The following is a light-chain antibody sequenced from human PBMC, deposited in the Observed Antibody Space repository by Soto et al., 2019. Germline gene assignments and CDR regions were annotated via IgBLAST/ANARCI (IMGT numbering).Light chain of an antibody. J-gene: IGLJ3*02. Sequence: QTVVTQEPSFSVSPGGTVTLTCGLTSDSVSTSYYASWYQQTPGQTPRMLIYSTNTRSSGVPDRFSGSILGNKAALTITGAQADDESDYYCVLYMGSGFWVFGGGPKLTVL. CDR1: SDSVSTSYY. V-gene: IGLV8-61*01. CDR3: VLYMGSGFWV. CDR2: STN.